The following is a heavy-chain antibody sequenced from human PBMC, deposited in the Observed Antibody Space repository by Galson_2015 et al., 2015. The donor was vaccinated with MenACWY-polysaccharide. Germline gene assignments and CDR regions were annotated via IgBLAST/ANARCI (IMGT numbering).Heavy chain of an antibody. J-gene: IGHJ6*02. Sequence: SLRLSCAASGFAFSNYCMHWVRQVPGKGLEWVSRICSDESGTVYAGSVKGRFSISRDNAENTLYLQMNSLTAEDTAVYYCLRGSSGWKGMDVWGQVTTVTVSS. V-gene: IGHV3-74*01. CDR3: LRGSSGWKGMDV. CDR1: GFAFSNYC. D-gene: IGHD6-19*01. CDR2: ICSDESGT.